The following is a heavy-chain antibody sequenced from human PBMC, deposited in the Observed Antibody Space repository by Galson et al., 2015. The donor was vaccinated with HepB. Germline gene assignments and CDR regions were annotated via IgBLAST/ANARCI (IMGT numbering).Heavy chain of an antibody. CDR1: GYAFTNFA. J-gene: IGHJ3*01. D-gene: IGHD3-3*01. CDR2: INAGNGHT. V-gene: IGHV1-3*01. CDR3: TRDTHFDIWSGHNPSFDV. Sequence: SVKVSCKASGYAFTNFAMHWVRQAPGQGLEWMGWINAGNGHTKYSQRFQGRVTITRDSSASTAYMELSSLRFEDTAGYYCTRDTHFDIWSGHNPSFDVWGQGTTVTVYS.